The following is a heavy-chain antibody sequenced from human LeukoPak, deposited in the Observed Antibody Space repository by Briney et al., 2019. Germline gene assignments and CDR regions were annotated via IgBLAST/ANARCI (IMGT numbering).Heavy chain of an antibody. D-gene: IGHD4-17*01. CDR1: GYTFTSYG. J-gene: IGHJ4*02. Sequence: ASVKVSCKASGYTFTSYGISWVRQAPGQGLEWMGWISAYNGNTNYAQKLQGRVTMTTDTSTSTAYMELRSLRSDDTAVYYCARDVSDDYGDYYFDYWGQGTLVTVSS. V-gene: IGHV1-18*01. CDR3: ARDVSDDYGDYYFDY. CDR2: ISAYNGNT.